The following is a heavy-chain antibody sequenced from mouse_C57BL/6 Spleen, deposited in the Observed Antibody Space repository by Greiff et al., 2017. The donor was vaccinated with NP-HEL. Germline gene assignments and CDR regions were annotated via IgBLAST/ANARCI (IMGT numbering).Heavy chain of an antibody. D-gene: IGHD1-1*01. V-gene: IGHV1-54*01. CDR1: GYAFTNYL. CDR3: ARPGSRSYWYFDV. Sequence: LVESGAELVRPGTSVKVSCKASGYAFTNYLIEWVKQRPGQGLEWIGVINPGSGGTNYNEKFKGKATLTADKSSSTAYMQLSSLTSEDSAVYFCARPGSRSYWYFDVWGTGTTVTVSS. J-gene: IGHJ1*03. CDR2: INPGSGGT.